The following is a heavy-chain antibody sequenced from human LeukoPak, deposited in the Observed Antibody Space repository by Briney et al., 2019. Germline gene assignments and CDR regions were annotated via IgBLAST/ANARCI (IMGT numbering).Heavy chain of an antibody. CDR1: GGSISSGGYY. V-gene: IGHV4-31*03. D-gene: IGHD6-19*01. Sequence: SETLSLTCTVSGGSISSGGYYWSWIRQHPGKGLEWIGYIYYSGSTYYNPSLKSRVTISVDTSKNQFSLKLSSVTAADTAVYYCARDPGIAVAGTGIDYWGQGTLVTVSS. J-gene: IGHJ4*02. CDR2: IYYSGST. CDR3: ARDPGIAVAGTGIDY.